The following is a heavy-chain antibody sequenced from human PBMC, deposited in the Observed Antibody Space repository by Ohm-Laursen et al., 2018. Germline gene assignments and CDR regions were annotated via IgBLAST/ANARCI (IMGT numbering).Heavy chain of an antibody. Sequence: GSLRLSCTASGFTFSSYAMSWVRQAPGKGLEWVSAISGSGGSTYYADSVKGRFTISRDNSKNTLYLQMGSLRAEDMAVYYCARDNEDPESRWRYFDYWGQGTLVTVSS. J-gene: IGHJ4*02. CDR3: ARDNEDPESRWRYFDY. CDR2: ISGSGGST. CDR1: GFTFSSYA. D-gene: IGHD6-13*01. V-gene: IGHV3-23*01.